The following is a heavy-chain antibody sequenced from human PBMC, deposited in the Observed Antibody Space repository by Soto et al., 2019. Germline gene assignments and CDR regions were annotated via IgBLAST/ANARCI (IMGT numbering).Heavy chain of an antibody. J-gene: IGHJ3*02. Sequence: SETLSLTCTVSGGSISSGDYYWSWIRQPPGKCLEWIGYIYYSGSTYYNPSLKSRVTISVDTSKNQFSLKLSSVTAADTAVYYCARDLSYDYVWGSYRYTGAFDIWGQGTMVTV. D-gene: IGHD3-16*02. CDR1: GGSISSGDYY. CDR2: IYYSGST. V-gene: IGHV4-30-4*01. CDR3: ARDLSYDYVWGSYRYTGAFDI.